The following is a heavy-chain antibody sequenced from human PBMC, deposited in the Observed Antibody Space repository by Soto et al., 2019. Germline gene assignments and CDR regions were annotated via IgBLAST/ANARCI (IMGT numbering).Heavy chain of an antibody. CDR1: GISFSDNA. Sequence: VKLLESGGGLVKPGGSLRLSCAASGISFSDNAMSWVRQAPGKGLEWISAISGDGVSKLYADSVGGRFTISRDNAANTLYLQMSSLRTEDTALYYCAKKDRLYGGAVAFDTWGQGTLVTVSS. CDR2: ISGDGVSK. D-gene: IGHD6-19*01. V-gene: IGHV3-23*01. CDR3: AKKDRLYGGAVAFDT. J-gene: IGHJ4*02.